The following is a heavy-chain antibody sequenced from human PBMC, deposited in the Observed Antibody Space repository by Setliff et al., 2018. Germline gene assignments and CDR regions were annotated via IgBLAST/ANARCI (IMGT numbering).Heavy chain of an antibody. D-gene: IGHD2-8*01. V-gene: IGHV1-18*01. CDR2: ISAYTGNA. Sequence: ASVKVSCKASGYTFSDYGITWVRQAPGQGPEWMGWISAYTGNAYYAHKLQDRVTMTTDTSTGTAYMELRSLTSDDTAVYYCSRLVRYCSKTTCQTASGAEVWGQGTLVTVSS. CDR3: SRLVRYCSKTTCQTASGAEV. CDR1: GYTFSDYG. J-gene: IGHJ4*02.